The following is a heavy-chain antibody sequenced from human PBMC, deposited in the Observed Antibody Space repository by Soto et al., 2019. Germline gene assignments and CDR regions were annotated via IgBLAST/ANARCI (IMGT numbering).Heavy chain of an antibody. CDR3: ARTEPNCSGGSCYFY. CDR2: ISSSSSYI. CDR1: GFTFSSYS. J-gene: IGHJ4*02. Sequence: GGSLRLSCAASGFTFSSYSMNWVRQAPGKGLEWVSSISSSSSYIYYADSVKGRFTISRDNAKNSLYLQMNSLRAEDTAVYYCARTEPNCSGGSCYFYWGQGTLVTVSS. D-gene: IGHD2-15*01. V-gene: IGHV3-21*01.